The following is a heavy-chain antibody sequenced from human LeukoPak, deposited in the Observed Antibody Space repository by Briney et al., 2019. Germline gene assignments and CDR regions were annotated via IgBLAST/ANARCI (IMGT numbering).Heavy chain of an antibody. CDR3: VNFPDFRYLDWFGDTGYYREMDY. D-gene: IGHD3-9*01. Sequence: PGGSLRLSCSASGFTFSSYAMHWVRQAPGKGLEYVSAISSNGGSTYYADSVKGRFTISSDNSKNTLYLQMSSLRAEDTAVYYCVNFPDFRYLDWFGDTGYYREMDYWGQGTLVTVSS. V-gene: IGHV3-64D*06. CDR2: ISSNGGST. CDR1: GFTFSSYA. J-gene: IGHJ4*02.